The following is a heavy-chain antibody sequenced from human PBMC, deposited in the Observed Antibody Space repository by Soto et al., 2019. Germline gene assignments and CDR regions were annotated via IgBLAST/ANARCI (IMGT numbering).Heavy chain of an antibody. D-gene: IGHD3-9*01. CDR3: ARDQTSYYDILTGRFGYYYYGIDV. CDR1: GFSLSRYW. CDR2: IKQDGSEK. J-gene: IGHJ6*01. V-gene: IGHV3-7*04. Sequence: SGGSPRLSCVASGFSLSRYWMSWFRQAPGKELERVANIKQDGSEKYYVDSVKGRFTISRDNAKNSLYLQMNSLRAEDTAVYYCARDQTSYYDILTGRFGYYYYGIDVWRQGTTVTVSS.